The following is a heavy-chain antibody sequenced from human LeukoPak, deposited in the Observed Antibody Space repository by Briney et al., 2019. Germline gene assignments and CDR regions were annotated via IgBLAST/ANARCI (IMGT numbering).Heavy chain of an antibody. CDR1: GYSFTSYW. V-gene: IGHV5-51*01. Sequence: GESLKISCKGSGYSFTSYWIAWVRQMPGKGLEWMGIIYPGDSDTRYSPSFQGQVTISADKSISTAYLQWSSLKASDTAMYYCAAHSGSYFYYFDNWGQGTLVTVSS. CDR2: IYPGDSDT. D-gene: IGHD1-26*01. CDR3: AAHSGSYFYYFDN. J-gene: IGHJ4*02.